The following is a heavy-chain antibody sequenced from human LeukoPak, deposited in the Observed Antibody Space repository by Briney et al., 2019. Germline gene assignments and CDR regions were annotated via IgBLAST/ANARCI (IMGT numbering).Heavy chain of an antibody. D-gene: IGHD6-19*01. CDR1: GFSFSNSW. J-gene: IGHJ4*02. V-gene: IGHV3-74*01. CDR3: ARNSGGWYDY. Sequence: GGSLILSCAASGFSFSNSWMDWVRQAPGEGLVWVSRINNDGSSTTYADSVKGRFTISRDNAKNTLSLQMNSLRPEDTAVYYCARNSGGWYDYWGQGTLVTVSS. CDR2: INNDGSST.